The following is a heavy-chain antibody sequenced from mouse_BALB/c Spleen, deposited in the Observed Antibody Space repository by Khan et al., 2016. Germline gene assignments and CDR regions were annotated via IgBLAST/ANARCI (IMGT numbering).Heavy chain of an antibody. J-gene: IGHJ2*01. CDR1: GYTFTSYW. V-gene: IGHV1S81*02. D-gene: IGHD1-1*01. CDR2: TNPTNGRT. CDR3: SRIKKIVATYFDY. Sequence: QVQLKQSGAELVKAGASVKMSCKASGYTFTSYWMHWVKQRLGQGLEWFEETNPTNGRTYYNEKFKSKDTLTVDKSSSTAYMLLSGPTFEDSAVYYCSRIKKIVATYFDYWGQGTTLTVSS.